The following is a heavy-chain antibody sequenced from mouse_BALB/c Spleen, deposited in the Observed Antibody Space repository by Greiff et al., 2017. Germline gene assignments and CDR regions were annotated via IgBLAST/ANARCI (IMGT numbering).Heavy chain of an antibody. CDR2: IYPGNGDT. Sequence: QVQLQQPGAELVKPGASVKMSCKASGYTFTSYNMHWVKQTPGQGLEWIGAIYPGNGDTSYNQKFKGKATLTADKSSSTAYMQLSSLTSEDSAVYYCAREDSSGYEYYYAMDYWGQGTSVTVSS. CDR3: AREDSSGYEYYYAMDY. CDR1: GYTFTSYN. J-gene: IGHJ4*01. V-gene: IGHV1-12*01. D-gene: IGHD3-2*01.